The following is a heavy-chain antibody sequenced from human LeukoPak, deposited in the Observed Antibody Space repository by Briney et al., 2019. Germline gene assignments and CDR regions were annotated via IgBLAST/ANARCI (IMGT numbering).Heavy chain of an antibody. CDR2: ISGSGGST. Sequence: GGSLRLSCAAPGFTFSSYAMSWVRQAPGKGLEWVSAISGSGGSTYYADSVKGRFTISRDNAKNTLYLQMNSLRAEDTAVYYCARDYRDSSGWYPDYWGQGTLVTVSS. V-gene: IGHV3-23*01. CDR3: ARDYRDSSGWYPDY. D-gene: IGHD6-19*01. J-gene: IGHJ4*02. CDR1: GFTFSSYA.